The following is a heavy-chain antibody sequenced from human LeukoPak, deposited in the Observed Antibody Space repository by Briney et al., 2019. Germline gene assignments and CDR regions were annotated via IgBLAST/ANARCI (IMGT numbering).Heavy chain of an antibody. D-gene: IGHD5-24*01. J-gene: IGHJ4*02. Sequence: GGSLRLSCAASGFTFDDYAMHWVRQAPGKGLEWVSLISGGGGSTYYADSVKGRFTISRDNSKNSLYLQMNSLRTEDTALYYCAKDIVGWGDYGYNSKWGQGTLVTVSS. CDR2: ISGGGGST. CDR1: GFTFDDYA. V-gene: IGHV3-43*02. CDR3: AKDIVGWGDYGYNSK.